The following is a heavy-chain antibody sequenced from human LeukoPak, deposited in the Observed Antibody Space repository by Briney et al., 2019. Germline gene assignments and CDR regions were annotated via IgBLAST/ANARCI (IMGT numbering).Heavy chain of an antibody. Sequence: SETLSLTCTVSGGSISSGSYYWSWIRQPPGKGLEWIGRIYTSGSTNYNPSLKSRVTISVDTSKNQFSLKLSSVTAADTAVYYCARVVTYYYDSSGYYNVRYYYYYMDVWGKGTTVTVSS. D-gene: IGHD3-22*01. CDR2: IYTSGST. CDR1: GGSISSGSYY. J-gene: IGHJ6*03. CDR3: ARVVTYYYDSSGYYNVRYYYYYMDV. V-gene: IGHV4-61*02.